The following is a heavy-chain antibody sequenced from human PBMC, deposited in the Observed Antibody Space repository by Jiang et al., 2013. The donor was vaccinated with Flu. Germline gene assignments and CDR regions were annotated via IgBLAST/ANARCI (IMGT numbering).Heavy chain of an antibody. J-gene: IGHJ5*02. D-gene: IGHD2-15*01. Sequence: SGAEVKKPGASVKVSCKASGYTFTSYAMHWVRQAPGQRLEWMGWINAGNGNTKYSQKFQGRVTITRDTSASTAYMELSSLRSEDTAVYYCARDWAATGNWFDPWGQGTLVTVSS. CDR2: INAGNGNT. CDR1: GYTFTSYA. V-gene: IGHV1-3*01. CDR3: ARDWAATGNWFDP.